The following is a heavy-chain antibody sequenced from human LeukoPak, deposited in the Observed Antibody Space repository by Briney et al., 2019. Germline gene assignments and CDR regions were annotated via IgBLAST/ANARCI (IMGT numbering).Heavy chain of an antibody. CDR2: INHSGGT. Sequence: PSETLSLTCAVYGGSFSGYYWSWIRQPPGKGLEWIGEINHSGGTNYNPSLKSRVTISVDTSKNQFSLKLSSVTAADTAVYYCARGITMVYPDYWGQGTLVTVSS. V-gene: IGHV4-34*01. CDR1: GGSFSGYY. J-gene: IGHJ4*02. CDR3: ARGITMVYPDY. D-gene: IGHD3-10*01.